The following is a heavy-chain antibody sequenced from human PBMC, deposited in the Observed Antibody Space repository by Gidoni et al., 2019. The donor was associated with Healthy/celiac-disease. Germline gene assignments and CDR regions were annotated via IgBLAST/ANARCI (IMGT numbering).Heavy chain of an antibody. J-gene: IGHJ6*02. Sequence: QVQLVQSGAEVKKPGASVKVSCKASGYTFTGYYMHWVRQAPGQGLEWMGWINPNSGGTNYAQKFQGRVTMTRDTSISTAYMELSRLRSDDTAVYYCARDLYAAGDTYYYYYGMDVWGQGTTVTVSS. CDR2: INPNSGGT. CDR3: ARDLYAAGDTYYYYYGMDV. CDR1: GYTFTGYY. D-gene: IGHD2-8*01. V-gene: IGHV1-2*02.